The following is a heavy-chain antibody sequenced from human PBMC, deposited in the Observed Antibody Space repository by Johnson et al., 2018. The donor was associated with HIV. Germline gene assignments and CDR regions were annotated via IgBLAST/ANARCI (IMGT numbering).Heavy chain of an antibody. CDR1: DFTFSNNA. CDR3: AKFVGAGSYDAFDI. Sequence: QVQLVESGGGVVQPGRSLRLSCAASDFTFSNNAIHWVRQAPGKGLEWVAVISYDGSNKYYADSVKGRFTISRDNSKNTLYLQMNSLRAEDTAVYYCAKFVGAGSYDAFDIWGQGTMVTVSS. J-gene: IGHJ3*02. V-gene: IGHV3-30*18. CDR2: ISYDGSNK. D-gene: IGHD1-26*01.